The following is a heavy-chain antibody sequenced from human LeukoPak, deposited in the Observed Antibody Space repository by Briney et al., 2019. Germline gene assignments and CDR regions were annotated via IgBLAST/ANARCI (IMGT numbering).Heavy chain of an antibody. V-gene: IGHV3-21*01. CDR3: ARGHGSSDAFDI. D-gene: IGHD1-26*01. CDR2: IGSSSSYI. CDR1: GFTFSSYS. J-gene: IGHJ3*02. Sequence: GGSLRLSCAASGFTFSSYSMNWVRQAPGKGLEWVSSIGSSSSYIYYADSVKGRFTISRDNAKNSLYLQMNSLRAEDTAVYYCARGHGSSDAFDIWGQGTMVTVSS.